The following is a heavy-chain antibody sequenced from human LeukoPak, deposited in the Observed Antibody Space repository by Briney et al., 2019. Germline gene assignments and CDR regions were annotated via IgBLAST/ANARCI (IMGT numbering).Heavy chain of an antibody. CDR2: IYTSGTT. CDR1: GGSISNYY. CDR3: ARTHYSSGWSEYYFDY. V-gene: IGHV4-4*07. J-gene: IGHJ4*02. Sequence: SETLSLTCTVSGGSISNYYWSWIRQPAGKGLEWIGLIYTSGTTNYSPSLKSRVTMSVDTSKNKFSLRLISVTAADTAVYYCARTHYSSGWSEYYFDYWGQGTLVTVSS. D-gene: IGHD6-19*01.